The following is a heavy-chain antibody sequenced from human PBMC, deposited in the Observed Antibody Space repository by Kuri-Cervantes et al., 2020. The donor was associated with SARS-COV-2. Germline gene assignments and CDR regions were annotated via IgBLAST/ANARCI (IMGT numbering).Heavy chain of an antibody. CDR1: GFTFSSYW. V-gene: IGHV3-74*01. J-gene: IGHJ5*02. CDR2: INSDGSST. Sequence: GESLKISCAASGFTFSSYWMHWVRQAPGKGLVWVSRINSDGSSTSYADSVKGRFTISRDNAKNTLYLQMNSLSAEDTAVYYCARGARDIVIVPAAKDWCDPWGQGTLVTVSS. D-gene: IGHD2-2*01. CDR3: ARGARDIVIVPAAKDWCDP.